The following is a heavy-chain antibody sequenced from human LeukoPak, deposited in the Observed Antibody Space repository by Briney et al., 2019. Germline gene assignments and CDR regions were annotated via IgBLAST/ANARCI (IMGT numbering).Heavy chain of an antibody. Sequence: SETLSLTCTVSGGSISSIIYYWGWIRQPPGKGLEWIGSIYYSGSTYYNPSLKSRVTISVDTSKNQFSLRLTSVTAADTAVYFCAREGHGDYTPNNFDYWGQETLVTVSS. CDR2: IYYSGST. V-gene: IGHV4-39*07. CDR3: AREGHGDYTPNNFDY. J-gene: IGHJ4*02. D-gene: IGHD4-17*01. CDR1: GGSISSIIYY.